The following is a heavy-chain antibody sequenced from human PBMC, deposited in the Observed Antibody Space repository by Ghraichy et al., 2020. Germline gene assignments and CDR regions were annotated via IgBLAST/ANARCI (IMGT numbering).Heavy chain of an antibody. D-gene: IGHD3-22*01. CDR1: GGSISSSSYY. Sequence: SETLSLTCTVSGGSISSSSYYWGWIRQPPGKGLEWIGSIYYSGSTYYNPSLKSRVTISVDTSKNQFSLKLSSVTAADTAVYYCASPSYYDSSGYYVSNRLFDYWGQGTLVTVSS. CDR3: ASPSYYDSSGYYVSNRLFDY. CDR2: IYYSGST. J-gene: IGHJ4*02. V-gene: IGHV4-39*01.